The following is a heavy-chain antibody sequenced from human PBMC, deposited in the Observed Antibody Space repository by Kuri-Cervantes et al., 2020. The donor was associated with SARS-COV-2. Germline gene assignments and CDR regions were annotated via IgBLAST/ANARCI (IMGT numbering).Heavy chain of an antibody. CDR3: ARADLSDFAFDI. CDR2: IKQDGSEK. CDR1: GFTFSFHS. V-gene: IGHV3-7*04. J-gene: IGHJ3*02. D-gene: IGHD2-21*01. Sequence: GGSLRLSCAASGFTFSFHSMNWVRQAPGKGLEWVANIKQDGSEKYYVDSVKGRFTISRDNAKNSLYLQMNSLRAEDTAVYYCARADLSDFAFDIWGQGTMVTVSS.